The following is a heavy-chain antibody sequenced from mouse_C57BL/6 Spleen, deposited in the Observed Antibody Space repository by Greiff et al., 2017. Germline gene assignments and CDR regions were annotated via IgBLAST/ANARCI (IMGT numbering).Heavy chain of an antibody. CDR1: GYTFTSYW. CDR2: IDPSDSET. CDR3: AVLAWDYYAMDY. D-gene: IGHD6-1*01. J-gene: IGHJ4*01. Sequence: QVQLQQPGAELVRPGSSVKLSCKASGYTFTSYWMHWVKQRPIQGLEWIGNIDPSDSETHYNQKFKDKATLTVDKSSSTAYMQLSSLTSEDSSVYYCAVLAWDYYAMDYWGQGTSVTVSS. V-gene: IGHV1-52*01.